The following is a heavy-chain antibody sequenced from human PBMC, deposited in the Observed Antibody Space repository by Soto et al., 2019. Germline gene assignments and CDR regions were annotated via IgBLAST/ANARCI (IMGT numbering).Heavy chain of an antibody. CDR2: ISSNGGST. Sequence: GGALRSSCVAAGFRFSSYSMNWDRQAPGKGLEWVSAISSNGGSTYYANSVKGRFTISRDNSKNTLYLQMNSLRAEDTAVYYCAKVAAAAGFDYWGQGTLVTVSP. D-gene: IGHD6-13*01. V-gene: IGHV3-23*01. J-gene: IGHJ4*02. CDR3: AKVAAAAGFDY. CDR1: GFRFSSYS.